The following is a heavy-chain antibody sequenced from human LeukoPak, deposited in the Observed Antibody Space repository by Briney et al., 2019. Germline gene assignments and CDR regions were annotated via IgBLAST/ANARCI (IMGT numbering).Heavy chain of an antibody. CDR2: IRDKAYSYAT. V-gene: IGHV3-73*01. CDR1: GFTFSGSS. CDR3: TTPNAGNWFDP. D-gene: IGHD6-13*01. Sequence: GGSLRLSCAASGFTFSGSSMHWVRQASGKGLECVGRIRDKAYSYATAYAASVTGRFIISRDDSKNVVYLQMNSLKTEDTAVYYCTTPNAGNWFDPWGQGTLVTVSS. J-gene: IGHJ5*02.